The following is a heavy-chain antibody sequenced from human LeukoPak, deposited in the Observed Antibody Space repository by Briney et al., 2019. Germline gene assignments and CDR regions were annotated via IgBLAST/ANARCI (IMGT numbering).Heavy chain of an antibody. Sequence: GASVKVSCKASGYTFTGYYMHWVRQAPGQGLEWMGWINPNSGGTNYAQKFQGRVTMTRDTSISTAYMELSRLRSDDTAVYYCARDGRFLEWLYQHGVWFDPWGQGTLVTVSS. CDR2: INPNSGGT. J-gene: IGHJ5*02. D-gene: IGHD3-3*01. V-gene: IGHV1-2*02. CDR3: ARDGRFLEWLYQHGVWFDP. CDR1: GYTFTGYY.